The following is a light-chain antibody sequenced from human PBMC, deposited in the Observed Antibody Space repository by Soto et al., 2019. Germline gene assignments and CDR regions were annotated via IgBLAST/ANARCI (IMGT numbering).Light chain of an antibody. V-gene: IGKV3-11*01. J-gene: IGKJ1*01. CDR2: DAS. CDR1: QSVGTF. Sequence: EIVLSKSPGTLSLSPGERATLSCRASQSVGTFFAWYQQKPGQAPRLLIYDASNRATGIPARFSGSGSGTDFTLTISSLEPEDFAVYYCQQCYNWPQWTFGQGTKV. CDR3: QQCYNWPQWT.